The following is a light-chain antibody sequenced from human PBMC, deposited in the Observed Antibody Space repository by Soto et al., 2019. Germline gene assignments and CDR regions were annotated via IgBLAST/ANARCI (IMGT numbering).Light chain of an antibody. Sequence: EIVLTQSPGTLSLSPGERATLSCRPSQSVSSTYLDWYQQKPGQAPRLLIYAASSRATGIPDRFSGGASATDFTLTISRLEPEDFAVYYCRHYINSQWTFGQGTKVEIK. CDR3: RHYINSQWT. CDR2: AAS. CDR1: QSVSSTY. V-gene: IGKV3-20*01. J-gene: IGKJ1*01.